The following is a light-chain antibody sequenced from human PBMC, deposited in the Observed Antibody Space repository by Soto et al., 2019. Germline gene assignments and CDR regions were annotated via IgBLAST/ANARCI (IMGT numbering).Light chain of an antibody. CDR2: EVS. Sequence: QSALTQPASVSGSPGQSITISCTGTSSDVGGYNYVSWYQQHPGKAPKLMIYEVSNRPSGVSNRFSGSKSDNTASLTISGLQAEDEADYYCSSSTSFSTYVFGTGTKLTVL. V-gene: IGLV2-14*01. J-gene: IGLJ1*01. CDR3: SSSTSFSTYV. CDR1: SSDVGGYNY.